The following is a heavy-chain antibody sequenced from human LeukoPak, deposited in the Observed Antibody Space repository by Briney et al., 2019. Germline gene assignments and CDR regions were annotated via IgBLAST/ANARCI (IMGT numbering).Heavy chain of an antibody. J-gene: IGHJ4*02. CDR1: GGSISSYY. V-gene: IGHV4-4*07. CDR3: ASLMVRGVITN. CDR2: IYTSGST. Sequence: SETLSLTCTVSGGSISSYYWSWIRQPAGKGLEWIGRIYTSGSTNYNPSLKSRVTISVDTSKNQFSLKLSSVTAADTAVYYCASLMVRGVITNWGQGTLVTVSS. D-gene: IGHD3-10*01.